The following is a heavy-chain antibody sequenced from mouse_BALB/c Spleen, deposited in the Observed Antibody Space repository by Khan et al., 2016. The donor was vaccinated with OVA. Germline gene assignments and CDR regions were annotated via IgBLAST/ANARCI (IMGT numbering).Heavy chain of an antibody. D-gene: IGHD1-1*01. Sequence: QVRLQQSGAELVRPGSSVKISCKASGYAFSSYWMNWMKQRPGQGLEWIGQIYPGDGDTNDTGKFEGKATLTADKSSSTAYLQLSSLTSEDAAVYFCARAYDYCYVDVWGAGTTVTVSS. V-gene: IGHV1-80*01. CDR3: ARAYDYCYVDV. CDR1: GYAFSSYW. J-gene: IGHJ1*01. CDR2: IYPGDGDT.